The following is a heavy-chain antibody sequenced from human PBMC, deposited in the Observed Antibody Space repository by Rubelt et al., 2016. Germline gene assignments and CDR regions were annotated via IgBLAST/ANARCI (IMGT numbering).Heavy chain of an antibody. V-gene: IGHV1-69*04. Sequence: QVQLVQSGAEVKKPGSSVKVSCKASGGTFSSYAISWVRQAPGQGLEWMGRIIPILGIANYARKLQGGLSVTADKSTGTAYMELSSLRSEDTAVYYWARVGTAMVTTWGQGTLVTVSS. CDR2: IIPILGIA. J-gene: IGHJ5*02. CDR1: GGTFSSYA. D-gene: IGHD5-18*01. CDR3: ARVGTAMVTT.